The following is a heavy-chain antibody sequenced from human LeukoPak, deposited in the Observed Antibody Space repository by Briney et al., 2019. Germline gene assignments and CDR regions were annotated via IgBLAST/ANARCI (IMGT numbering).Heavy chain of an antibody. Sequence: GGSLRLSCAASGFTFSSYSMNWVRQAPGKGLEWVSSISSSSSYIYYADSVKGRFTISRDNAKNSLYLQMNSLRAEDTAVYYCASQSDYYYYMDVWGKGTTVTVSS. CDR2: ISSSSSYI. V-gene: IGHV3-21*01. CDR3: ASQSDYYYYMDV. CDR1: GFTFSSYS. J-gene: IGHJ6*03.